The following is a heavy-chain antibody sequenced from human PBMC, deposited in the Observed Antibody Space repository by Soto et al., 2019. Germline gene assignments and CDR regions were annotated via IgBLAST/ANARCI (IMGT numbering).Heavy chain of an antibody. J-gene: IGHJ4*02. CDR1: GFTFTSSA. D-gene: IGHD5-18*01. CDR3: AAPIDTAMAFDY. Sequence: GASVKVSCKASGFTFTSSAVQWVRQARGQRLEWIGWIVVGSGNTNYAQKFQERVTITRDMSTSTAYVELSSLRSEDTAVYYCAAPIDTAMAFDYWGQGTLVTVSS. CDR2: IVVGSGNT. V-gene: IGHV1-58*01.